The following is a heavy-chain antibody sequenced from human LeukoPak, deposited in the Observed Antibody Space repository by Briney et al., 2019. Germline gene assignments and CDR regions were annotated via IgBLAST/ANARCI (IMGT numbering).Heavy chain of an antibody. J-gene: IGHJ1*01. CDR1: GFTFSSYS. V-gene: IGHV3-48*01. Sequence: GGSLRLSCAASGFTFSSYSMNWVRQAPGKGLEWVSYISSSSSTIYYADSVKGRFTISRDNAKSSLYLQMSSLRAEDTAVYYCARAGITTTGPLFQHWGQGTLVTVSS. CDR2: ISSSSSTI. D-gene: IGHD6-13*01. CDR3: ARAGITTTGPLFQH.